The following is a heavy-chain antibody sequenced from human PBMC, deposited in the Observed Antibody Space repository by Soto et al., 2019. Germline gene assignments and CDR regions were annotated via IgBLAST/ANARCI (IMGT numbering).Heavy chain of an antibody. CDR2: ISPDGSDT. CDR3: AVRGGITLNRDDDFDH. Sequence: EVQLVESGGGLVQPGGSLRLSCAASGFTFSNYWMNCVRQSPGKGLVWVSRISPDGSDTSYADSVEGRFTISRDNAKNTLYVQTTSLRAEDTAIYYCAVRGGITLNRDDDFDHWGRGALVTVSS. V-gene: IGHV3-74*01. CDR1: GFTFSNYW. D-gene: IGHD3-22*01. J-gene: IGHJ4*02.